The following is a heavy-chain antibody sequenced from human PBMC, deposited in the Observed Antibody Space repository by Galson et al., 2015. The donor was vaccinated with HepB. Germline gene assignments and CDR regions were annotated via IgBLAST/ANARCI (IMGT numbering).Heavy chain of an antibody. V-gene: IGHV4-4*02. CDR3: ARWSYDILTGYGAFDI. D-gene: IGHD3-9*01. CDR1: GGSISSSNW. CDR2: IYHSGST. J-gene: IGHJ3*02. Sequence: ETLSLTCAVSGGSISSSNWWSWVRQPPGKGLEWIGEIYHSGSTNYNPSLKSRVTISVDKSKNQFSLKLSSVTAADTAVYYCARWSYDILTGYGAFDIWGQGTMVTVSS.